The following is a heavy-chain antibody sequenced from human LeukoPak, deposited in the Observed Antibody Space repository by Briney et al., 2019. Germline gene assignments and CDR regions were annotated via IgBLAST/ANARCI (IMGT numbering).Heavy chain of an antibody. CDR3: ARDLYERSFDY. CDR1: GFTFSRYA. D-gene: IGHD3-16*01. Sequence: GRSLRLSCAASGFTFSRYAMRWVRQAPGKGLEWVAVIWSDGSNKYYADSLKGRFTVSRDSSKSTLYLQMDSLRAEDTAMYYCARDLYERSFDYWGQGTLVTVSS. CDR2: IWSDGSNK. V-gene: IGHV3-33*01. J-gene: IGHJ4*02.